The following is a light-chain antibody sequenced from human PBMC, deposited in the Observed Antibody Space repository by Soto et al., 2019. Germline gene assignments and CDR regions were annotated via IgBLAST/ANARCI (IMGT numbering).Light chain of an antibody. CDR1: QSVSSSY. CDR3: QQYGNSWT. CDR2: GSS. V-gene: IGKV3-20*01. J-gene: IGKJ1*01. Sequence: EIVLTQSPGTLSLSPGERATLSCRASQSVSSSYLAWYQQKPGQAPRLLIYGSSSRATGIPDRFSGSGSGTAFTLTISRLEPEEFAVYYCQQYGNSWTFGQGAKVEI.